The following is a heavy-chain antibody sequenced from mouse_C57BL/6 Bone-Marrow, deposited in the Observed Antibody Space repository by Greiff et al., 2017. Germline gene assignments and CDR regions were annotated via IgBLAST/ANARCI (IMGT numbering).Heavy chain of an antibody. D-gene: IGHD4-1*01. V-gene: IGHV1-81*01. CDR3: ARRRVLGRDY. CDR1: GYTFTSYG. J-gene: IGHJ2*01. Sequence: VQLQESGAELARPGASVKLSCKASGYTFTSYGISWVKQRTGQGLEWIGEIYPRSGNTYYNEKFKGKATLTADKSSSTAYIELRSLTSEDSAVYFCARRRVLGRDYWGQGTTLTVSS. CDR2: IYPRSGNT.